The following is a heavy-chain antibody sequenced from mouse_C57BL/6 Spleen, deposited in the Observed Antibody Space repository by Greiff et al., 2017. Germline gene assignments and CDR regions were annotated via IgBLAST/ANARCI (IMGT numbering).Heavy chain of an antibody. D-gene: IGHD1-1*01. V-gene: IGHV14-1*01. Sequence: EVQLQQSGAELVRPGASVKLSCTASGFNIKDYYMNWVKQRPEQGLEWIGRIDPEDGDTEYAPKFQGKATMTADTSSNTALLQLSSLTSEDTAVYYCTTALYYGSSSPYWGQGTLVTVSA. CDR2: IDPEDGDT. CDR3: TTALYYGSSSPY. J-gene: IGHJ3*01. CDR1: GFNIKDYY.